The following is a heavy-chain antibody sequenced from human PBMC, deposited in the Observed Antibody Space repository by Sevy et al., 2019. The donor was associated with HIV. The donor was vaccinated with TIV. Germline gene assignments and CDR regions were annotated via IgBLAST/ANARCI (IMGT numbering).Heavy chain of an antibody. D-gene: IGHD2-2*01. J-gene: IGHJ6*02. CDR3: AKDGPPIVVVPVAMRNRYYYYGMDV. CDR1: GFTFSSYG. V-gene: IGHV3-30*02. CDR2: IRYDGSNK. Sequence: GGSLRLSCAASGFTFSSYGMHWIRQAPGKGLEWVAFIRYDGSNKYYADSVKGRFTISRDNSKNTLYLQMNSLRAEDTAVYYCAKDGPPIVVVPVAMRNRYYYYGMDVWGQGTTVTVSS.